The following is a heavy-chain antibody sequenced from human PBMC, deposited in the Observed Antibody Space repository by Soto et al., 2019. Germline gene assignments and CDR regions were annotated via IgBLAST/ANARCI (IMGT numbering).Heavy chain of an antibody. V-gene: IGHV3-23*01. CDR2: ITGTGGDT. CDR3: TKASSDRHHMDV. CDR1: GFTFSNFV. Sequence: GGSLRLSCAASGFTFSNFVMRWVRQTPGKGLEWVSTITGTGGDTYYTDSVKGRFTISRDNSKNTLYLQMSSLRAEDTALYYCTKASSDRHHMDVWGQGXTVTVPS. J-gene: IGHJ6*02.